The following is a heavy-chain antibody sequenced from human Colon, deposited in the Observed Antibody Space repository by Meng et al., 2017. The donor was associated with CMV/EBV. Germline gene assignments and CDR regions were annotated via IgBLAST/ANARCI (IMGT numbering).Heavy chain of an antibody. V-gene: IGHV3-74*03. CDR2: INTDGTTL. D-gene: IGHD6-25*01. J-gene: IGHJ3*01. Sequence: GGSLRLSCAVSGFTFTNYWMHWVRHSPGKGLEWVSRINTDGTTLTYAASVKGRFTVSRDNAKNMVYLQMNSLRPEDTALYYCARTAALAPLGPFDVWGQGTMVTVSS. CDR3: ARTAALAPLGPFDV. CDR1: GFTFTNYW.